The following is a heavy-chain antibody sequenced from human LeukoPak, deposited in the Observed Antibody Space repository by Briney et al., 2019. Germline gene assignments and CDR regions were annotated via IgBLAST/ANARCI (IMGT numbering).Heavy chain of an antibody. CDR3: VRDSVLLWFGPQDY. V-gene: IGHV3-30-3*01. J-gene: IGHJ4*02. CDR1: GSTFSSYA. D-gene: IGHD3-10*01. CDR2: ISYDGSNK. Sequence: PGGSLRLSCAASGSTFSSYAMSWVRQAPGKGLGWVAVISYDGSNKYYADSVKGRFTISRDNSKNTLYLQMNSLRAEDTAVYYCVRDSVLLWFGPQDYWGQGTLVTVSS.